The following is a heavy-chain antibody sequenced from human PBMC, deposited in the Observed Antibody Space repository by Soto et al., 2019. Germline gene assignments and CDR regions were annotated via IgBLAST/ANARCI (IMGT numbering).Heavy chain of an antibody. D-gene: IGHD2-2*01. J-gene: IGHJ5*02. Sequence: GESLKISCTGFGYTFTTFWIGWVGQMPGRGLEWMGRIDPRDSYTNYSPSFQGHVTISVDKSISTAYLQWGSLKASDTAMYYCARLYCSSSTCDSWFDPWGQGTLVTVSS. CDR1: GYTFTTFW. CDR3: ARLYCSSSTCDSWFDP. CDR2: IDPRDSYT. V-gene: IGHV5-10-1*01.